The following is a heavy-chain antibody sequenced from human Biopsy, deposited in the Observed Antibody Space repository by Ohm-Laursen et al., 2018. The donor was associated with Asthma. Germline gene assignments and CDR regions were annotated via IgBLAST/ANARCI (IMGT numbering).Heavy chain of an antibody. J-gene: IGHJ6*02. CDR1: GYTFNSAG. D-gene: IGHD3-10*01. Sequence: GASMKVSCNTSGYTFNSAGITWVRQAPGQGLEWMGWISVYNGNTKVAQKLQDRVTMITDTSTSTAYMELRSLRSDDTAVYFCARAVDYSHYYGIDVWGQGTTVTVS. V-gene: IGHV1-18*01. CDR2: ISVYNGNT. CDR3: ARAVDYSHYYGIDV.